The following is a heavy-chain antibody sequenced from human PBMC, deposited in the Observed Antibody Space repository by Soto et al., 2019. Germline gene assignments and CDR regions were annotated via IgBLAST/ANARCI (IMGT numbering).Heavy chain of an antibody. J-gene: IGHJ5*02. V-gene: IGHV4-30-4*01. Sequence: PSETLSLTCTVSGGSISSGDYYWSWIRQPPGKGLEWIGYIHYSGGTYYNPSLKSRITISVEKSRNQFSLKLSSVTAADTAVYYCATLLRFFGPWGQGILVTVSS. CDR3: ATLLRFFGP. D-gene: IGHD3-3*01. CDR2: IHYSGGT. CDR1: GGSISSGDYY.